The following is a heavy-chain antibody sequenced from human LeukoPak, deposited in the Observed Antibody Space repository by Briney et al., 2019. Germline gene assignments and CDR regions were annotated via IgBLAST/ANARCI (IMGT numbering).Heavy chain of an antibody. CDR1: GFRFDDHG. CDR2: INWNGGST. CDR3: AGGDRSGWYFDY. J-gene: IGHJ4*02. Sequence: GGSLRLSCAASGFRFDDHGMSWVRQAPGKGLEWVSGINWNGGSTGYGDSVKGRFTISRDNAKNSLYLQMNSLRGEDTALYFCAGGDRSGWYFDYWGQGILVTVSS. V-gene: IGHV3-20*04. D-gene: IGHD6-19*01.